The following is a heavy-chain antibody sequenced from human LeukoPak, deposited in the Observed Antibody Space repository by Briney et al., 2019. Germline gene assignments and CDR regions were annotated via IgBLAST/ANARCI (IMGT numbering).Heavy chain of an antibody. CDR3: ARDRVVVPAAFDY. V-gene: IGHV1-2*02. CDR1: GYTFTAYY. CDR2: INPNSGGT. D-gene: IGHD2-2*01. J-gene: IGHJ4*02. Sequence: ASVKVSCKASGYTFTAYYIHGVRQAPGQGLEWMGWINPNSGGTNYAQKFQGRVTMTRDTSISTAYMELSRLRSDDTAVYYCARDRVVVPAAFDYWGQGTLATVSS.